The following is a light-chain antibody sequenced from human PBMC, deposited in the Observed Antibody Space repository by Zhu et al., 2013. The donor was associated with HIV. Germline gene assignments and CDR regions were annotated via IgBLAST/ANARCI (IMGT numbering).Light chain of an antibody. CDR1: RDLKTN. CDR2: DAS. J-gene: IGKJ4*01. CDR3: QQYNSAPLT. Sequence: TQSPATLSVSPGDRVTLSCRAGRDLKTNVAWYQQTPGRAPRLLVHDASMRATDVPARFIGSGSGTQFTLTISNFQPDDVAVYFCQQYNSAPLTFGGGTNVEI. V-gene: IGKV3-15*01.